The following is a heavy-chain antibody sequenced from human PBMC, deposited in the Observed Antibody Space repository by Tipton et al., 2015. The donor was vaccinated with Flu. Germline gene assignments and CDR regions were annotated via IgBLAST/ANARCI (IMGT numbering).Heavy chain of an antibody. CDR1: GFTFSSYE. V-gene: IGHV3-48*03. J-gene: IGHJ3*02. CDR3: VRGGYCSSTICYFANAFDI. Sequence: SLRLSCAASGFTFSSYEMDWVRQAPGRGLEWISYISPSGDTTYYGDSVRGRFTISRDNAKNSLYLQMNSLRAEDTAVYYCVRGGYCSSTICYFANAFDIWGQGTMVTVSS. D-gene: IGHD2-2*01. CDR2: ISPSGDTT.